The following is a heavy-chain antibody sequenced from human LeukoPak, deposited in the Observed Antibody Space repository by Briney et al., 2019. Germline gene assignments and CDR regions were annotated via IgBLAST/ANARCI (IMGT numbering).Heavy chain of an antibody. V-gene: IGHV3-33*03. D-gene: IGHD6-19*01. CDR1: GFTFSSYG. Sequence: PGGSLRLSCAASGFTFSSYGMHWVRQAPGKGLEWVAVIWYDGSNKYYGDSVKGRFTISRDNAKNSLYLQMNSLRAEDSAFYYCAKSNIAVAGTTVLEYWYFDLWGRGTLVTVSS. CDR3: AKSNIAVAGTTVLEYWYFDL. J-gene: IGHJ2*01. CDR2: IWYDGSNK.